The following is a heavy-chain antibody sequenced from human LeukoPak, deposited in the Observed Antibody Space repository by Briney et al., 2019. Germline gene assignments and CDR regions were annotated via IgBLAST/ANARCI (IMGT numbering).Heavy chain of an antibody. J-gene: IGHJ6*03. CDR2: IYYSGST. CDR3: ARLIGTVTSYYMDV. Sequence: SETLSLTCTVSGYSISSSSYYWGWIRQPPGKGLEWIGSIYYSGSTYYNPSLKSRVTISVDTSKNQFSLKLSSVTAADTAVYYCARLIGTVTSYYMDVWGKGTTVTISS. CDR1: GYSISSSSYY. V-gene: IGHV4-39*01. D-gene: IGHD4-17*01.